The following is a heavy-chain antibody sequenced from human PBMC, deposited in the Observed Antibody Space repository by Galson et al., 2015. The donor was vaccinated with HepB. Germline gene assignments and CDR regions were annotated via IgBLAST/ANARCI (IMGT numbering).Heavy chain of an antibody. Sequence: SLRLSCAASGFTFRSYWMSWVRQAPGKGLEWVANINQDGSEKYYVDSVKGRFTISRDNAKNSLYLQMNSLRAEDTAVYHCATRLGNCSSNSCSRAFDIWGQGTMVTVSS. V-gene: IGHV3-7*03. CDR1: GFTFRSYW. CDR3: ATRLGNCSSNSCSRAFDI. J-gene: IGHJ3*02. CDR2: INQDGSEK. D-gene: IGHD2-2*01.